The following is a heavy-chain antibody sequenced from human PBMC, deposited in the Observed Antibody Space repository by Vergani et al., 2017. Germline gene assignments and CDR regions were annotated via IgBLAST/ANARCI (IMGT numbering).Heavy chain of an antibody. V-gene: IGHV1-69*01. J-gene: IGHJ3*02. D-gene: IGHD2-2*01. CDR3: ARDRAIGVVPAAINAFDI. CDR2: IIPIFGTA. Sequence: QLVQSGPEVKKPGTSVKVSCKASGGTFSSYAISWVRQAPGQGLEWMGGIIPIFGTANYAQKFQGRVTITADESTSTAYMELSSLRSEDTAVYYCARDRAIGVVPAAINAFDIWGQGTMVTVSS. CDR1: GGTFSSYA.